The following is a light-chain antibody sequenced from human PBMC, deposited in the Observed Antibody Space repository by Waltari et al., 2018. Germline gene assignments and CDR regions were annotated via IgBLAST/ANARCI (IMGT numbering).Light chain of an antibody. V-gene: IGLV2-8*01. CDR2: DVT. CDR3: LSYAGNDGYF. CDR1: SRDVGGYNY. Sequence: QSALTQPPSASGSPGQSVTISCTGTSRDVGGYNYVSWYQHHPGKAPKLMLTDVTKRPSGVPDRFSGSKSGNTASLTISGLQADDEADYYCLSYAGNDGYFFGTGTRVTVL. J-gene: IGLJ1*01.